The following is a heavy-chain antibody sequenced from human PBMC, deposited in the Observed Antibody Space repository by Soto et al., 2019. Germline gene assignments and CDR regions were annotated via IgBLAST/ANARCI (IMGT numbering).Heavy chain of an antibody. Sequence: GGSLRLSCAASGFTFSSYGMHWVRQAPGKGLEWVAVISYDGSNKYYADSVKGRFTISRDNSKNTLYLQMNSLRAEDTAVYYCAKSGRYDYGDYEPSYYYYYYMDVWGKGTTVTVSS. V-gene: IGHV3-30*18. J-gene: IGHJ6*03. CDR1: GFTFSSYG. D-gene: IGHD4-17*01. CDR3: AKSGRYDYGDYEPSYYYYYYMDV. CDR2: ISYDGSNK.